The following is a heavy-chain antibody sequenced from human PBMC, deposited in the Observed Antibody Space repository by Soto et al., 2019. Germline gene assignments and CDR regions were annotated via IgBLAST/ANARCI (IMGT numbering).Heavy chain of an antibody. CDR2: IIPIFGTA. J-gene: IGHJ4*02. V-gene: IGHV1-69*13. CDR3: AKDLVVLMVYASFDY. D-gene: IGHD2-8*01. Sequence: SVKVSCKASGGTFSSYAISWVRQAPGQGLEWMGGIIPIFGTANYAQKFQGRVTITADESTSTAYMELSSLRSEDTAVYYCAKDLVVLMVYASFDYWGQGTLVTVSS. CDR1: GGTFSSYA.